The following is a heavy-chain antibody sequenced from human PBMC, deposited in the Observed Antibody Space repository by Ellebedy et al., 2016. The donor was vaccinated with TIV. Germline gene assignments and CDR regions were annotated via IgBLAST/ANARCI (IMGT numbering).Heavy chain of an antibody. J-gene: IGHJ4*02. Sequence: GGSLRLXCAASGFTFSSYAMSWVRQASGKGLEWVASISGSGGATFYADSVKGRFSVSRDNSKNTLYVQMTSLRAEDTAVYFCATNPRIVVAPAAMYFENWGQGTLVTVSS. CDR2: ISGSGGAT. CDR3: ATNPRIVVAPAAMYFEN. V-gene: IGHV3-23*01. D-gene: IGHD2-2*01. CDR1: GFTFSSYA.